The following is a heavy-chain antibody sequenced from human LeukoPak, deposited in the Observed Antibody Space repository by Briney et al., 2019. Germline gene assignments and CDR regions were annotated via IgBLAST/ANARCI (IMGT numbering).Heavy chain of an antibody. CDR2: IYFSGTT. D-gene: IGHD5-12*01. Sequence: IGSIYFSGTTYYNPSLKSRVNMFVDTSKNQFSLRVSSVTASDTAIYYCARHTITSYYYLDVWGKGATVTVSS. V-gene: IGHV4-39*01. CDR3: ARHTITSYYYLDV. J-gene: IGHJ6*03.